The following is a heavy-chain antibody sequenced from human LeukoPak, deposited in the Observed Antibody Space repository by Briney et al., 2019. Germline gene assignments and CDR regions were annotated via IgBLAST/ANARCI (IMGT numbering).Heavy chain of an antibody. D-gene: IGHD3-16*01. CDR1: GGSISSGSYY. CDR3: ARFEGAPRLEGKYNWFDP. Sequence: PSQTLSLTCTVSGGSISSGSYYWSWIRQPAGKGLEWIGRIYTSGSTNYNPSLKSRVTISVDTSKNQFSLKLSSVTAADTAVYYCARFEGAPRLEGKYNWFDPWGQGTLVTVSS. CDR2: IYTSGST. J-gene: IGHJ5*02. V-gene: IGHV4-61*02.